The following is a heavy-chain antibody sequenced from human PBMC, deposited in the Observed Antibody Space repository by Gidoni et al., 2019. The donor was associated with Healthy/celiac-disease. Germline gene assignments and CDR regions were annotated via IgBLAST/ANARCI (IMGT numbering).Heavy chain of an antibody. CDR2: IRSKANSYAT. D-gene: IGHD4-17*01. Sequence: EVQLVESGGGLVPPGGSLKLSCAASGFTFSGSAMHWVRQASGKGLEWVGRIRSKANSYATAYAASVKGRFTISRDDSKNTAYLQMNSLKTEETAVYYCTSTVTTGHNDYWGQGTLVTVSS. J-gene: IGHJ4*02. CDR3: TSTVTTGHNDY. CDR1: GFTFSGSA. V-gene: IGHV3-73*01.